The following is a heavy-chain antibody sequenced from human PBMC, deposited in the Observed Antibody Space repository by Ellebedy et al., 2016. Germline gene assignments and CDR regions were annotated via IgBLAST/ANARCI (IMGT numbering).Heavy chain of an antibody. V-gene: IGHV1-69*05. J-gene: IGHJ6*02. D-gene: IGHD6-19*01. CDR2: IIPIFGTA. Sequence: SVKVSXXASGGTFSSYAISWVRQAPGQGLEWMGGIIPIFGTANYAQKFQGRVTITRDTSASTAYMELSSLRSEDTAVYYCARASGSSGWRAVYYHYYGMDVWGQGTTVTVSS. CDR1: GGTFSSYA. CDR3: ARASGSSGWRAVYYHYYGMDV.